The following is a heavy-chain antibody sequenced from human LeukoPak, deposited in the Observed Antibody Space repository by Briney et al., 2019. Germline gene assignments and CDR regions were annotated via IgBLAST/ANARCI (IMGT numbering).Heavy chain of an antibody. J-gene: IGHJ5*02. CDR1: GFTFSSYA. V-gene: IGHV3-23*01. CDR3: ATKDPYYYDTNWFDP. D-gene: IGHD3-22*01. CDR2: ISGSGGST. Sequence: GGSLRLSFAASGFTFSSYAMSWVRQAPGKGLEWVSAISGSGGSTYYADSVKGRFTISRDNSKNTLYLQMNSLRAEDTAVYYCATKDPYYYDTNWFDPWGQGTLVTVSS.